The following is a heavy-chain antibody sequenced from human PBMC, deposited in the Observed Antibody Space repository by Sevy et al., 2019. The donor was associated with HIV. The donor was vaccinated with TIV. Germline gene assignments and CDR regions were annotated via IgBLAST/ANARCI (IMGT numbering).Heavy chain of an antibody. V-gene: IGHV3-23*01. CDR1: GFNFNIYS. CDR2: LSFGCGKI. J-gene: IGHJ4*02. CDR3: AREGCTRPHDY. Sequence: GGSLRLSCAVSGFNFNIYSMSWVRQAPGKGLEWVSTLSFGCGKINYADSVKGRFIISRTDSKNTLYLQMNSLRAEDTAVYFCAREGCTRPHDYWGQGTLVTVSS. D-gene: IGHD2-8*01.